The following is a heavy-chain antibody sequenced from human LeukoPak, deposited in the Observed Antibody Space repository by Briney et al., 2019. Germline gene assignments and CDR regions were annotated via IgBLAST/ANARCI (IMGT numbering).Heavy chain of an antibody. CDR1: GFTFSNYN. CDR3: ARDAVAGTRFDY. Sequence: PGGSLRPSCAASGFTFSNYNFYWVRQAPGKGLEWVSSISSTSSYIYYADSVKGRFTISRDNAKNSLYLQMNSLRAEDTAVYYCARDAVAGTRFDYWGQGTLVTVSS. V-gene: IGHV3-21*06. CDR2: ISSTSSYI. J-gene: IGHJ4*02. D-gene: IGHD6-19*01.